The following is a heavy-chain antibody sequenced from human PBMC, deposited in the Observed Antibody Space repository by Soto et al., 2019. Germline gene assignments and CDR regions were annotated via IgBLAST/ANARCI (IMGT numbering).Heavy chain of an antibody. CDR3: ARDLRGSGWYYYYGMDV. D-gene: IGHD6-19*01. V-gene: IGHV3-30-3*01. CDR2: ISYDGSNK. J-gene: IGHJ6*02. Sequence: QVQLVESGGGVVQPGRSLRLSCAASGFTFSSYAMHWVRQAPGKGLEWVAVISYDGSNKYYADSVKGRFTISRDNSKNTLYLQMNSRRAEDTAVYYCARDLRGSGWYYYYGMDVWGQGTTVTVSS. CDR1: GFTFSSYA.